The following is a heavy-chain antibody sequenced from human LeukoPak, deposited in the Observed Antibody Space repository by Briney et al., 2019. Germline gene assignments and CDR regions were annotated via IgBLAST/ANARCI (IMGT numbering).Heavy chain of an antibody. V-gene: IGHV3-66*01. CDR2: IYSGGST. Sequence: PGGSLRLSCAASGFTFSDYYMSWIRQAPGKGLEWVSVIYSGGSTYYADSVKGRFTISRDNSKNTLYLQMNSLRAEDTAVYYCASPDYYDSSGYNYWGQGTLVTVSS. CDR1: GFTFSDYY. J-gene: IGHJ4*02. CDR3: ASPDYYDSSGYNY. D-gene: IGHD3-22*01.